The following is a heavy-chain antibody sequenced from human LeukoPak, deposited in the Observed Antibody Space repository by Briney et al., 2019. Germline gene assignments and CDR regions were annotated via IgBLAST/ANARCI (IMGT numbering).Heavy chain of an antibody. Sequence: PSETLSLTCTVSGGSISSYYWSWIRQPPGKGLEWIGYIYYSGSTNYNPSLKSRVTIPVDTSKNQFSLKLSSVTAADTAVYYCARLSGYSYGYDYYYYGMDVWGQGTTVTVSS. V-gene: IGHV4-59*12. CDR1: GGSISSYY. CDR2: IYYSGST. J-gene: IGHJ6*02. CDR3: ARLSGYSYGYDYYYYGMDV. D-gene: IGHD5-18*01.